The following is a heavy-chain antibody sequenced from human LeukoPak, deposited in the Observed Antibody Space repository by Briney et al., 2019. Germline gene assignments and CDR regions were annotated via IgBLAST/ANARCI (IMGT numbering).Heavy chain of an antibody. CDR3: ARDEAVAGMGY. J-gene: IGHJ4*02. CDR1: GYTFITYY. D-gene: IGHD6-19*01. V-gene: IGHV1-2*02. Sequence: ASVKVSCKASGYTFITYYIHWVRQAPGQGLEWMGWINPNSGGTNYAQKFQGRVTMTRDTSISTAYMEVSRLRSDDTAVYYCARDEAVAGMGYWGQGTLVTVSS. CDR2: INPNSGGT.